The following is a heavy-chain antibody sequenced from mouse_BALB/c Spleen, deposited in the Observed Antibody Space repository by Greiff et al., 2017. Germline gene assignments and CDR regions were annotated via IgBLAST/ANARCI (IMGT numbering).Heavy chain of an antibody. CDR3: ARHKNYRYDDAMDY. CDR1: GFTFSSYG. J-gene: IGHJ4*01. CDR2: ISSGGSYT. V-gene: IGHV5-6*01. Sequence: VQLKESGGDLVKPGGSLKLSCAASGFTFSSYGMSWVRQTPDKRLEWVATISSGGSYTYYPDSVKGRFTISRDNAKNTLYLQMSSLKSEDTAMYYGARHKNYRYDDAMDYWGQGTSVTVSS. D-gene: IGHD2-14*01.